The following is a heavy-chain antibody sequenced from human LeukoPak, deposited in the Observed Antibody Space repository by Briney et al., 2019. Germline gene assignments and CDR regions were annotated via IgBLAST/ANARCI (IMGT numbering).Heavy chain of an antibody. V-gene: IGHV6-1*01. CDR2: TYYRSKWYN. D-gene: IGHD3-9*01. J-gene: IGHJ2*01. Sequence: SQTLSLTCAISGDSVSINSAAWNWLRQSPSRGLEWLGSTYYRSKWYNDYAVSVKSRITINPDTSKNQFSLQLNSVTPEDTAVYYCARDLTEYDILTGYYAETWYFDLWGRGTLVTVSS. CDR3: ARDLTEYDILTGYYAETWYFDL. CDR1: GDSVSINSAA.